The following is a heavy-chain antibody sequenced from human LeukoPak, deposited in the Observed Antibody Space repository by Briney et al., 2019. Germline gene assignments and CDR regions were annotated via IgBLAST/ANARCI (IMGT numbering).Heavy chain of an antibody. J-gene: IGHJ4*02. CDR2: ISHHGGTT. Sequence: GGSLRLSCAASGFTFNSYSMSWVRQAPGAGLEWVSAISHHGGTTYYADSVKGRFTISRDNSKNTLYLQMNSLRAEDTAIYFCAKDSPPWEPDPIDYWGQGMLVTVSS. D-gene: IGHD1-26*01. CDR3: AKDSPPWEPDPIDY. CDR1: GFTFNSYS. V-gene: IGHV3-23*01.